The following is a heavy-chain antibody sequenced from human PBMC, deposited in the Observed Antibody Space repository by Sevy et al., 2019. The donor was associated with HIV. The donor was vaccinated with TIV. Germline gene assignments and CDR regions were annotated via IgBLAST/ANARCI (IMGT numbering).Heavy chain of an antibody. CDR2: IKSKTDGGTT. Sequence: GGSLRLSCAASEFTFSNAWMSWVRQAPGKGLEWVGRIKSKTDGGTTDYAAPVKGRFTISRDDSKNTLYLQMNSLKTEDTAVYYCTTDLRNYYDSSGYYPVFDYWGQGTLVTVSS. CDR3: TTDLRNYYDSSGYYPVFDY. V-gene: IGHV3-15*01. D-gene: IGHD3-22*01. J-gene: IGHJ4*02. CDR1: EFTFSNAW.